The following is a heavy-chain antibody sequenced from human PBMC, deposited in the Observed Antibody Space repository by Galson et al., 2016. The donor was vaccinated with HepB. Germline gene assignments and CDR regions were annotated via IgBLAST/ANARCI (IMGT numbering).Heavy chain of an antibody. V-gene: IGHV3-7*04. J-gene: IGHJ4*02. CDR2: IKQDGTE. CDR3: ARGPDYGDWVDFLDC. D-gene: IGHD4-17*01. Sequence: SLRLSCAASGFTFSNYAMSWVRQAPGKGLEWVANIKQDGTENYVDSVKGRFAISRDNAKNSLYLQMNSLRAEDTAAYYCARGPDYGDWVDFLDCWGQGTLVTVSS. CDR1: GFTFSNYA.